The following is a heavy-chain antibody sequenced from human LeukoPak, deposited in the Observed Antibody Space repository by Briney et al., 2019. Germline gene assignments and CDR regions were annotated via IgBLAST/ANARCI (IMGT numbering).Heavy chain of an antibody. CDR2: ISSSSSTI. CDR1: GFTFSSYS. CDR3: ASIVVVAARETDFDY. D-gene: IGHD2-15*01. Sequence: GGSLRLSCAASGFTFSSYSVNWVRQAPGKGLEWVSYISSSSSTIYYADSVKGRFTISRDNAKNSLYLQMNSLRAEDTAVYYCASIVVVAARETDFDYWGQGTLVTVSS. J-gene: IGHJ4*02. V-gene: IGHV3-48*04.